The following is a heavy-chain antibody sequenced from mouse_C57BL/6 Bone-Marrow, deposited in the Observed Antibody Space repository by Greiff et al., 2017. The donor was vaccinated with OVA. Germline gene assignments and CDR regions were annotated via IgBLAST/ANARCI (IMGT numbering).Heavy chain of an antibody. J-gene: IGHJ3*01. D-gene: IGHD4-1*01. Sequence: VQLQQSGAELVRPGTSVKVSCKASGYAFTNYLIEWVKQRPGQGLEWIGVINPGSGGTNYNEKFKGKATLTADKSSSTAYMQLSSLTSEDSAVYFCARRGSWDWFAYWGQGTLVTVSA. V-gene: IGHV1-54*01. CDR1: GYAFTNYL. CDR2: INPGSGGT. CDR3: ARRGSWDWFAY.